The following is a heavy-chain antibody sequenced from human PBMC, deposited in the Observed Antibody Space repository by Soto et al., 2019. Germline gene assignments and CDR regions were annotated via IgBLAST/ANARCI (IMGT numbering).Heavy chain of an antibody. CDR3: ATAEVDY. J-gene: IGHJ4*02. Sequence: EVQLVESGGGLVQPGGSLRLSCAASGFNFGNNWMHWVRQAPGKGLEWVSRMNSDGRTTNYADSVKGRFTVSRDNAKNTLYLQINRLRAEDTAVYYCATAEVDYWGPGTLVTVSS. V-gene: IGHV3-74*01. CDR2: MNSDGRTT. CDR1: GFNFGNNW.